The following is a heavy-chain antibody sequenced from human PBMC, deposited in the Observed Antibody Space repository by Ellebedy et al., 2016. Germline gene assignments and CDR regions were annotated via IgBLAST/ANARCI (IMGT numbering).Heavy chain of an antibody. Sequence: SETLSLTCAVSGGSISSSNWWSWVRPPPGKGLEWIGEIYHSGNTYYNPSLKSRLTISIDKSMNQFSLRLTSVTAADTAVYYCARSMGLASDTEYMYYYYMDVWGRGTTVIVSS. J-gene: IGHJ6*03. CDR1: GGSISSSNW. D-gene: IGHD2/OR15-2a*01. CDR3: ARSMGLASDTEYMYYYYMDV. CDR2: IYHSGNT. V-gene: IGHV4-4*02.